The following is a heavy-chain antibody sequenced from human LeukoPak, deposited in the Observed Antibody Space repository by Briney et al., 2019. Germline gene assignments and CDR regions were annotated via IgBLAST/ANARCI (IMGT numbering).Heavy chain of an antibody. V-gene: IGHV1-24*01. CDR3: ATDGYDSSGDHFDY. D-gene: IGHD3-22*01. J-gene: IGHJ4*02. Sequence: VASVKVSCKVSGYTLTELSMHWVRQAPGKGLEWMGGFDPEDGETIYAQKFQGRVTMTEDTSTDTAYMELNSLRSEDTAVYYCATDGYDSSGDHFDYWGQGTLVTVSS. CDR2: FDPEDGET. CDR1: GYTLTELS.